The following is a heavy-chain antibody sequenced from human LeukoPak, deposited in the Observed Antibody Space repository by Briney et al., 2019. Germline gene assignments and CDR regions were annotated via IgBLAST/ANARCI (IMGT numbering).Heavy chain of an antibody. CDR1: GYTFTSYQ. D-gene: IGHD3-22*01. CDR3: ARDYDTSGYYFDY. Sequence: GASVKVSCKASGYTFTSYQVHWVRQAPGQGLEWMGIINPSGGCTKYAQKYQGRVTMTRDTSTSTVYMEVSSLRSEDTAIYYCARDYDTSGYYFDYWGQGTLVTVSS. V-gene: IGHV1-46*01. CDR2: INPSGGCT. J-gene: IGHJ4*02.